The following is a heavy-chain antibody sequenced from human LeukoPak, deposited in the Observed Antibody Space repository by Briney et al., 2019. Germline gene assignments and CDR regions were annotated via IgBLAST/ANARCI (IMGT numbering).Heavy chain of an antibody. J-gene: IGHJ4*02. CDR3: ARLQGGSTAVFDY. D-gene: IGHD1-26*01. CDR1: GGSISGDY. Sequence: PSETLSLTCSVSGGSISGDYWSWIRQPPGTGLEWVGYIHYTGGTNYNPSLKSRVTISVDTSKNQFSLKLNSVTAADTAVYYCARLQGGSTAVFDYWGQGTLVSVSS. V-gene: IGHV4-59*01. CDR2: IHYTGGT.